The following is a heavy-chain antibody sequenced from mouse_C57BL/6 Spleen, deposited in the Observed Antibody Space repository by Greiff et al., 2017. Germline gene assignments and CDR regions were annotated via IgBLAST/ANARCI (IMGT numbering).Heavy chain of an antibody. CDR3: ARREDYGSSSWFAY. D-gene: IGHD1-1*01. CDR2: IYPSDSET. CDR1: GYTFTSYW. Sequence: QVQLKQPGAELVRPGSSVKLSCKASGYTFTSYWMDWVKQRPGQGLEWIGNIYPSDSETHYTQKFKDKATLTVDKSSSTAYMQLSSLTSEDSAVYSCARREDYGSSSWFAYWGQGTLVTVSA. J-gene: IGHJ3*01. V-gene: IGHV1-61*01.